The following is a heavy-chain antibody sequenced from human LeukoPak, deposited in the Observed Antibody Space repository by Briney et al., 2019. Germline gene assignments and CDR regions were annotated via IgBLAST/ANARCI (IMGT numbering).Heavy chain of an antibody. CDR3: VRGADTGYSSDS. J-gene: IGHJ4*02. D-gene: IGHD3-9*01. CDR2: INSDGRST. V-gene: IGHV3-74*01. Sequence: ETLSLTCSVSGGSISSSSYYWGWVRQAPGKGLVWVSRINSDGRSTNYADSVKGRFSISRDNAENTLYLQMNSLRVEDTAVYYRVRGADTGYSSDSWGQGTLVTVSS. CDR1: GGSISSSSYY.